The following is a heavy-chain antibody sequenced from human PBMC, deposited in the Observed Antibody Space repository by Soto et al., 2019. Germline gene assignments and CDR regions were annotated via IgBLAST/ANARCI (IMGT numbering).Heavy chain of an antibody. V-gene: IGHV3-48*02. Sequence: PGGSLRLSCTPSGFIFIDYSMNWVRQAPGKGLEWISYITTTSSTMYYADSVKGRFTISRDNAKNSLYLQMNSLRDEDTAVYYCARDSSGRQYYGMDVWGQGTTVTVSS. CDR1: GFIFIDYS. J-gene: IGHJ6*02. CDR2: ITTTSSTM. D-gene: IGHD3-22*01. CDR3: ARDSSGRQYYGMDV.